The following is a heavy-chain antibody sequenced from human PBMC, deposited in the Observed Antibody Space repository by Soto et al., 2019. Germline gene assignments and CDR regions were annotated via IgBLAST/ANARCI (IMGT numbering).Heavy chain of an antibody. V-gene: IGHV3-23*01. D-gene: IGHD2-15*01. Sequence: LRLSCAASGFTFSSYDMSWVRQAPGKGLEWVSGVSASGSITSYADSAKGRFTISRDNAKNTVFLQMSSLRAEDTAVYFCAKGDCSGGRCYRGFVYWGQGTLVTVSS. CDR1: GFTFSSYD. CDR2: VSASGSIT. CDR3: AKGDCSGGRCYRGFVY. J-gene: IGHJ4*02.